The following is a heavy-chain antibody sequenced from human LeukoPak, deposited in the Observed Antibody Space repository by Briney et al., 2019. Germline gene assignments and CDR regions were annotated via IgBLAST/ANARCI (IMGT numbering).Heavy chain of an antibody. D-gene: IGHD2-2*01. Sequence: ASVKVSCKASVGTFSSYTISWVRQAPGQGLEWMGRIIPILGIANYAQKFQGRVTITADKSTSTAYMELSSLRSEDTAVYYCATSTRYCSSTSCYFSYWGQGTLVTVSS. J-gene: IGHJ4*02. CDR1: VGTFSSYT. CDR3: ATSTRYCSSTSCYFSY. CDR2: IIPILGIA. V-gene: IGHV1-69*02.